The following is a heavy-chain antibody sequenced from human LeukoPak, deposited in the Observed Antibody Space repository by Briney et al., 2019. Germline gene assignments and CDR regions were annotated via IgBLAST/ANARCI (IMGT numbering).Heavy chain of an antibody. CDR2: IKQDGSEK. Sequence: GGSLRLSCAASGFTFSSYWMSWVRQAPGKGLEWVANIKQDGSEKYYVDSVKGRFTISRDNAKNSLYLQMNSLRAEDTAAYYCARDSGARGYSYGAYWGQGTLVTVSS. J-gene: IGHJ4*02. V-gene: IGHV3-7*01. CDR1: GFTFSSYW. CDR3: ARDSGARGYSYGAY. D-gene: IGHD5-18*01.